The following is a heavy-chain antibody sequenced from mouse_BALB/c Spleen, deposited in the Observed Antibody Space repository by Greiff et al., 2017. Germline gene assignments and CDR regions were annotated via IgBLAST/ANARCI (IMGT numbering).Heavy chain of an antibody. D-gene: IGHD1-1*01. CDR3: ARGGYGSSYGWYFDV. CDR1: GFTFSSYA. J-gene: IGHJ1*01. CDR2: ISSGGST. Sequence: EVKLMESGGGLVKPGGSLRLSCAASGFTFSSYAMSWVRQTPEKRLEWVASISSGGSTYYPDSVKGRFTISRDNARNILYLQMSSLRSEDTAMYYCARGGYGSSYGWYFDVWGAGTTVTVSS. V-gene: IGHV5-6-5*01.